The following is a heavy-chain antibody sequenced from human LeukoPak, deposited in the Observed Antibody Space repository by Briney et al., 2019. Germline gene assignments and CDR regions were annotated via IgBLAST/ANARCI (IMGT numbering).Heavy chain of an antibody. J-gene: IGHJ4*02. CDR2: INSDGSST. D-gene: IGHD3-22*01. CDR1: GFTFSSYW. Sequence: QPGGSLRLSCAASGFTFSSYWMHWVRQAPGKGLVWVSRINSDGSSTSYADSVKGRFTISRDNAKNSLYLQMNSLRAEDTAVYYCAREGDSRDYFDYWGQGTLVTVSS. V-gene: IGHV3-74*01. CDR3: AREGDSRDYFDY.